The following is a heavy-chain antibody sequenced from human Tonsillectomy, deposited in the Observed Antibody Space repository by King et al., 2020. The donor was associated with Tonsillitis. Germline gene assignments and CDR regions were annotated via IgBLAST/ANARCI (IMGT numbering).Heavy chain of an antibody. D-gene: IGHD1-26*01. CDR2: ISGRDGST. CDR1: GFTLSTYA. V-gene: IGHV3-23*04. J-gene: IGHJ4*02. Sequence: VQLVESGGGLVQPGGSLRLSCAASGFTLSTYAMSWVRQAPGKGLEWVSSISGRDGSTYYADSVKGRFIISRDNCKNTLDLQMNRLRVEDRAVYYCAKDLGMSGVGATLGDWGQGTLVTVSS. CDR3: AKDLGMSGVGATLGD.